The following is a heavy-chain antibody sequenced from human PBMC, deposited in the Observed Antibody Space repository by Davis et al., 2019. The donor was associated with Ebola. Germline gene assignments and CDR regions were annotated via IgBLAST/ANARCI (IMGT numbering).Heavy chain of an antibody. D-gene: IGHD3-22*01. Sequence: GESLKISCAASGFSFSSYAMSWVRQAPGKGLEWIGQIKEDGSQQYYLDSLKGRFTISRDNAKNSLYLQMNSLRAEDTAVYYCARDRGWLAHDYWGRGTLVTVSS. CDR3: ARDRGWLAHDY. CDR1: GFSFSSYA. CDR2: IKEDGSQQ. V-gene: IGHV3-7*01. J-gene: IGHJ4*02.